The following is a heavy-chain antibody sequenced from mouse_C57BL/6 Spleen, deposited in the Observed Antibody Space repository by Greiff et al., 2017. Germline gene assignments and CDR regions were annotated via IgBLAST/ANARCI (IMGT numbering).Heavy chain of an antibody. CDR3: AIHYYGSSRGFAY. CDR1: GYTFTSYW. Sequence: QVQLQQPGAELVKPGASVKVSCKASGYTFTSYWMHWVKQRPGQGLEWIGRIHPSDSDTNYNQKFKGKATLTVDKSSSTAYMQLSSLTSEDTAVYYCAIHYYGSSRGFAYWGQGTLVTVSA. V-gene: IGHV1-74*01. CDR2: IHPSDSDT. J-gene: IGHJ3*01. D-gene: IGHD1-1*01.